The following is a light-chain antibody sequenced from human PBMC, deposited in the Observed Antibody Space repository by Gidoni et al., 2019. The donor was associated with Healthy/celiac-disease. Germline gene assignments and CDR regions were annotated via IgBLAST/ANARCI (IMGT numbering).Light chain of an antibody. CDR3: QAWDSSTSVV. V-gene: IGLV3-1*01. J-gene: IGLJ2*01. CDR1: KLGDKY. CDR2: QDS. Sequence: SYELTQPPSVSVSPGQTASITCSGDKLGDKYACWYQQKPGQSPVLVIYQDSKRPSGIPERFSGSNSGNTATLTISGTQAMDEADYYCQAWDSSTSVVVGGGTKLTV.